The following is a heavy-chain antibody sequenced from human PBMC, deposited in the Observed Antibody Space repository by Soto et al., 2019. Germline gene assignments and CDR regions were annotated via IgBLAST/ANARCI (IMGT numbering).Heavy chain of an antibody. D-gene: IGHD6-19*01. J-gene: IGHJ4*02. V-gene: IGHV4-39*01. CDR1: GGSITRNDHY. CDR3: ARLGSSGWYQGAYFDY. CDR2: IKSSGST. Sequence: QLQLQESGPGLVRPSETLSLICTVSGGSITRNDHYWGWIRQSPGKGLEWIGDIKSSGSTNYNLSLQSRVSMSVETSKNQFSLKRNSVTAADTAVYYCARLGSSGWYQGAYFDYWGQGTLVTVSS.